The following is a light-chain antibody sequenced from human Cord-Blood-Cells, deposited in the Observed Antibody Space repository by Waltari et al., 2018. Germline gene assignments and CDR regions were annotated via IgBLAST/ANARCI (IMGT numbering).Light chain of an antibody. J-gene: IGLJ2*01. Sequence: QSALPQPPSASGSPGQSVTISCTGTRSDVGAYNYLPWYQPHPGKAPKLMIYEVSKRPSGVPDRFSGSKSGNTASLTVSGLQAEDEADYYCSSYAGSNNLVFGGGTKLTVL. V-gene: IGLV2-8*01. CDR1: RSDVGAYNY. CDR3: SSYAGSNNLV. CDR2: EVS.